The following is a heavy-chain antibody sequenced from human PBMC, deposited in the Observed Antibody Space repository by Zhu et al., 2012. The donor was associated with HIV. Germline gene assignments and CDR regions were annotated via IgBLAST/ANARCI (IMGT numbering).Heavy chain of an antibody. D-gene: IGHD3-10*01. J-gene: IGHJ4*02. V-gene: IGHV4-34*01. CDR1: GGSFSGYY. CDR2: INHSGGT. CDR3: ASSFTWSRESSEAGYYFDY. Sequence: QVQLHQWGAGLLKPSETLSLTCAVYGGSFSGYYWSWIRQPPEKGLEWIGEINHSGGTSYNPSLKSRVTISVDTSKKQFSLKLNSVTAADTAVYYCASSFTWSRESSEAGYYFDYWGQGNPGHRLL.